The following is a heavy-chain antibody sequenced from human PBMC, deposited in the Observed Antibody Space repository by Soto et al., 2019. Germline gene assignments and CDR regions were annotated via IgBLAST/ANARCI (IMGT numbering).Heavy chain of an antibody. CDR2: IYYSGST. J-gene: IGHJ4*02. D-gene: IGHD5-18*01. CDR1: GGSISSYY. Sequence: PSETLSLTCTVSGGSISSYYWSWIRQPPGKGLEWIGYIYYSGSTNYNPSPKSRVTISVDTSKNQLSLKLSSVTAADTAVYYCARRYGYSFDYWGQGTLVTVSS. CDR3: ARRYGYSFDY. V-gene: IGHV4-59*08.